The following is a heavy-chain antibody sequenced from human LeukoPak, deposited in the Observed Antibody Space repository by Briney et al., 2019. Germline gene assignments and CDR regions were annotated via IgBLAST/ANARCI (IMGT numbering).Heavy chain of an antibody. CDR3: VKGYRSRWSGYFDS. D-gene: IGHD5-18*01. CDR2: ITWDGYKI. Sequence: PGGSLRLSCEASGFIFDDYVMYWVRQSPGKGLEWVSGITWDGYKIDYVDSVKGRFTISRDNARNSLFLQMNRVRVEDTAFYYCVKGYRSRWSGYFDSWGQGTLVTVAS. CDR1: GFIFDDYV. J-gene: IGHJ4*02. V-gene: IGHV3-9*01.